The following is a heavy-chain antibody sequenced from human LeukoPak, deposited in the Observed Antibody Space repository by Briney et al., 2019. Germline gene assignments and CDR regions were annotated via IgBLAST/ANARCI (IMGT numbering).Heavy chain of an antibody. CDR1: GFTFSSYA. Sequence: PGGSLRLSCAASGFTFSSYAMSWVRQAPGKGLEWVANINQDGHEKNYVASVKGQFTISRDNPKNSLYLQMNSLRAEDTAVYFCVRDMDVWAQGTTVTVSS. J-gene: IGHJ6*02. V-gene: IGHV3-7*05. CDR2: INQDGHEK. CDR3: VRDMDV.